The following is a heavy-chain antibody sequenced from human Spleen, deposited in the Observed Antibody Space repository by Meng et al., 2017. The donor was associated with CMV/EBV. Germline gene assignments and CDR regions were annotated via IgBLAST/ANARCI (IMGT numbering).Heavy chain of an antibody. J-gene: IGHJ6*02. CDR1: GYTFTSYY. V-gene: IGHV1-2*02. Sequence: ASVKVSCKASGYTFTSYYMHWVRQAPGQGLEWMGWINPNSGGTNYAQKFQGRVTMTRDTSISTAYMELSRLRSDDTAVYYCAREAGYFGYGMDVWGQGTTVTVSS. CDR3: AREAGYFGYGMDV. CDR2: INPNSGGT. D-gene: IGHD2/OR15-2a*01.